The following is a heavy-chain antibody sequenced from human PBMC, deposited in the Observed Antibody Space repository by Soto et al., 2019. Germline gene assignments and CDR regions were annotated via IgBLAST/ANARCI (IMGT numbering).Heavy chain of an antibody. J-gene: IGHJ4*02. CDR2: IYYSGIT. CDR1: GVSIINSSYY. CDR3: ARHGSN. Sequence: TSETLSLTCTVSGVSIINSSYYWGWIRRPPGKGLEWIGTIYYSGITYYNPSLKSRVTISVDTSKNQFSLKLTSVTAADTAVYYCARHGSNWGQGTLVTVSS. V-gene: IGHV4-39*01.